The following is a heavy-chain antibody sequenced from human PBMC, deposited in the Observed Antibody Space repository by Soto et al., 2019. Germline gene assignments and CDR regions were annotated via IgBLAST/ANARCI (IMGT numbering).Heavy chain of an antibody. V-gene: IGHV3-48*02. CDR1: GCTFSSYS. Sequence: GGSLRLSCAASGCTFSSYSMNWVRQAPGKGLEWVSYISSSSSSTIYYADSVKGRFTISRDNAKNSLYLQMNSLRDEDTAVYYCARGADYDSSGIRLNWFDPWGQGTLVTVSS. D-gene: IGHD3-22*01. J-gene: IGHJ5*02. CDR2: ISSSSSSTI. CDR3: ARGADYDSSGIRLNWFDP.